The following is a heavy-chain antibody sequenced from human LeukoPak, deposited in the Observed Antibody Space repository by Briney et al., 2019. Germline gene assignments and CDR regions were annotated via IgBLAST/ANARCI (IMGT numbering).Heavy chain of an antibody. CDR3: ARDGDDSSGYYHDY. CDR2: INPNSGGT. D-gene: IGHD3-22*01. Sequence: ASVKVSCKASGYTFTDYYMHWVRQAPGQGLEWMGWINPNSGGTNYAQKFQGRVTMTRDTSISTAYMELSRLRSDDTAVYYCARDGDDSSGYYHDYWGQGTLVTVSS. V-gene: IGHV1-2*02. CDR1: GYTFTDYY. J-gene: IGHJ4*02.